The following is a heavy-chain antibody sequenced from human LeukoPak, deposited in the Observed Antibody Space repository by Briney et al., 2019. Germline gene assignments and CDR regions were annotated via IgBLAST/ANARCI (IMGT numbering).Heavy chain of an antibody. D-gene: IGHD1/OR15-1a*01. CDR1: GFTFSSYE. V-gene: IGHV3-20*04. Sequence: QAGGSLRLSCAASGFTFSSYEMNWVRQAPGKGLEWVSGINWSGGRTGYGDSLKGRFTISRDNAKNTLYLQMNSLRAEDTALYYCARDLTRTDNWGQGTLVTVSS. J-gene: IGHJ4*02. CDR2: INWSGGRT. CDR3: ARDLTRTDN.